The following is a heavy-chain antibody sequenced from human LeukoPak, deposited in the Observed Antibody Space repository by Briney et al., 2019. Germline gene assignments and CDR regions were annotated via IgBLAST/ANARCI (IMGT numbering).Heavy chain of an antibody. D-gene: IGHD3-3*01. CDR1: NGSISSFY. CDR2: IYYTGTT. Sequence: PSETLSLTCTVSNGSISSFYWTWIRQPPGKGLEWIGYIYYTGTTDYNPSLKSRVTISVDTSENQFSLKLSSVTAADTAVYYCASRSSIWSGYQDTLYYFDSWGQGTLVTVSS. V-gene: IGHV4-59*01. CDR3: ASRSSIWSGYQDTLYYFDS. J-gene: IGHJ4*02.